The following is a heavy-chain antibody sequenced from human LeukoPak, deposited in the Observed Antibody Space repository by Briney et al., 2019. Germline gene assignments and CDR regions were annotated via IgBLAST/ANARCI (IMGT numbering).Heavy chain of an antibody. V-gene: IGHV1-3*01. CDR2: INAGNGNT. J-gene: IGHJ5*02. CDR3: ARDRSTMVRGVINKHNWFDP. CDR1: GYTFTSYA. Sequence: ASVKVSCKASGYTFTSYAMHWVRQAPGQSLEWMGWINAGNGNTKYSQKFQGRVTITRDTSASTAYMELSSLRSEDTAVYYCARDRSTMVRGVINKHNWFDPWGQGTLVTVSS. D-gene: IGHD3-10*01.